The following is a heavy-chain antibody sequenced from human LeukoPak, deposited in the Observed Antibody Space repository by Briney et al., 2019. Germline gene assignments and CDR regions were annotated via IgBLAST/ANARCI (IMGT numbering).Heavy chain of an antibody. J-gene: IGHJ5*02. CDR3: ARVEYSSSSYWFDP. Sequence: SETLSLTCAVYGGSFSGYYWSWIRQPPGKGLEWIGEINHSGSTNYNPSLKSRVTMSVDTSKNQFSLKLSSVTAADTAVYYCARVEYSSSSYWFDPWGQGTLVTVSS. D-gene: IGHD6-6*01. CDR2: INHSGST. V-gene: IGHV4-34*01. CDR1: GGSFSGYY.